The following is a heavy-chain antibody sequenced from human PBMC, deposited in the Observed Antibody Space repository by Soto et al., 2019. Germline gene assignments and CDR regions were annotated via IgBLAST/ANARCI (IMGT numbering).Heavy chain of an antibody. CDR2: ISYDGSNK. CDR1: GFTFSSYG. CDR3: AKESYSSGWHPSYYYYGMDV. Sequence: GGSLRLSCAASGFTFSSYGMHWVRQAPGKGLEWVAVISYDGSNKYYADSVKGRFTISRDNSKNTLYLQMNSLRAEDTAVYYCAKESYSSGWHPSYYYYGMDVWAQGTTVTVSS. V-gene: IGHV3-30*18. D-gene: IGHD6-19*01. J-gene: IGHJ6*02.